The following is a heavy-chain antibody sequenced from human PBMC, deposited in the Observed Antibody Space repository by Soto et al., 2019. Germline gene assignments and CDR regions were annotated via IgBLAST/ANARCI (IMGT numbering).Heavy chain of an antibody. V-gene: IGHV1-69*13. J-gene: IGHJ3*02. D-gene: IGHD3-22*01. CDR3: ARVPTRITMIVVVIDGAFDI. CDR2: IIPIFGTA. Sequence: GASVKVSCKASGGTFSSYAISWVRQAPGQGLEWMGGIIPIFGTANYAQKFQGRVTITADESTSTAYMELSSLRSEDTAVYYCARVPTRITMIVVVIDGAFDIWGQGTMVTVSS. CDR1: GGTFSSYA.